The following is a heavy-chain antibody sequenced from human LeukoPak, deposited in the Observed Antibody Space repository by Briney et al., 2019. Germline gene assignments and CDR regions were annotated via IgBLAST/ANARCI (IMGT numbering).Heavy chain of an antibody. V-gene: IGHV3-30-3*01. D-gene: IGHD3-9*01. J-gene: IGHJ4*02. CDR3: ARDMYDVLTRPDYFDY. CDR2: TSNDGTLK. CDR1: GFTLSSHA. Sequence: GGSLRLSCAAPGFTLSSHAMEWVRQAPGKGLEWVAVTSNDGTLKNYADSVKGRFTISSDISKNTMYLQMGSLRTEDTAVYYCARDMYDVLTRPDYFDYWGQGTLVTVSS.